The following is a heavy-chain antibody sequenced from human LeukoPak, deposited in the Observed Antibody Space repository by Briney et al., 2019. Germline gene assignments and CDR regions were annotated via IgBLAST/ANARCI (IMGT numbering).Heavy chain of an antibody. J-gene: IGHJ4*02. V-gene: IGHV4-31*03. CDR3: ARDGGSGSYNDY. CDR1: GGSISSGGYY. CDR2: IYYSGST. D-gene: IGHD3-10*01. Sequence: PSETLSLTCTVSGGSISSGGYYWSWIRQHPGKGLEWIGYIYYSGSTYYNPSLKSRVTISVDTSKNQFSLKLSSVTAADTAVYYCARDGGSGSYNDYRGQGTLVTVSS.